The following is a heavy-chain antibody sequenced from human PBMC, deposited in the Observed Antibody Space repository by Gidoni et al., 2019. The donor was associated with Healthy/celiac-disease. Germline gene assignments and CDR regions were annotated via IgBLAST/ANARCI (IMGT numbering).Heavy chain of an antibody. J-gene: IGHJ6*02. CDR2: INPNSGGT. CDR3: ARDLGYYDSSGPDAGYYYYGMDV. D-gene: IGHD3-22*01. V-gene: IGHV1-2*02. CDR1: GYTFTGYY. Sequence: QVQLVQSGAEVQKPGASVKVSCKASGYTFTGYYMHWVRQAPGQGLEWMGWINPNSGGTNYAQKFQGRVTMTRDTSISTAYMELSRLRSDDTAVYYCARDLGYYDSSGPDAGYYYYGMDVWGQGTTVTVSS.